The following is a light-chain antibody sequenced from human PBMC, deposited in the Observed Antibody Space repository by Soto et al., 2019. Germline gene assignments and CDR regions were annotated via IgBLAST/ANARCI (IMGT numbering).Light chain of an antibody. CDR2: AAS. J-gene: IGKJ1*01. CDR1: QSISSY. Sequence: DIQMTQSPSSLSASVGDRVTITCRARQSISSYLNWYQQKPGKAPKLLIYAASSLQSGVPSRFSGSGSGTDFTLTISSLQPEDFATYYCQQSYSTPWTFGQCTKVEIK. V-gene: IGKV1-39*01. CDR3: QQSYSTPWT.